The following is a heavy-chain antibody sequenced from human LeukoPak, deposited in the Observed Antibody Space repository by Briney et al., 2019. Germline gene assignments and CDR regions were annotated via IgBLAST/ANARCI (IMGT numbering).Heavy chain of an antibody. J-gene: IGHJ3*02. CDR2: IYPGDSDT. V-gene: IGHV5-51*01. Sequence: GESLKISCKGSGYSFTSYWIGWVRQMPGKGLEWMGVIYPGDSDTTYSPSFQGQVTISVDNSISTAYLRWSSLRASDTAMYYCATYIFEYSGSPLVAFDIWGQGTMVTVSS. CDR3: ATYIFEYSGSPLVAFDI. D-gene: IGHD1-26*01. CDR1: GYSFTSYW.